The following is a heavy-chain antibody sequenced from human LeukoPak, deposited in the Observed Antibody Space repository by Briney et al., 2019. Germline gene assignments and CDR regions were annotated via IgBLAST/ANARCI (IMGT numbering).Heavy chain of an antibody. CDR3: ARGNLFGVPPRY. D-gene: IGHD3-10*01. V-gene: IGHV4-39*07. CDR2: IYYSGST. CDR1: GGSISSSSYY. J-gene: IGHJ4*02. Sequence: PSETLSLTCTVSGGSISSSSYYWGWIRQPPGKGLEWIGSIYYSGSTYYNPSLKSRVTISVDTSKNQFSLKLSSVTAADTAVYYCARGNLFGVPPRYWGQGTLVTVSS.